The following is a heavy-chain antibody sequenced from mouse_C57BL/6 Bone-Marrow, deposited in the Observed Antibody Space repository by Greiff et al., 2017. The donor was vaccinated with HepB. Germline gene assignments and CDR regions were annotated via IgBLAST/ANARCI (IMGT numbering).Heavy chain of an antibody. D-gene: IGHD1-1*01. CDR1: GYSITSGYD. CDR2: ISYSGST. Sequence: EVHLVESGPGMVKPSQSLSLTCTVTGYSITSGYDWHWIRHFPGNKLEWMGYISYSGSTNYNPSLKSRISITHDTSKNHFFLKLNSVTTEDTATYYCARDSLYYGSSYWYFDVWGTGTTVTVSS. CDR3: ARDSLYYGSSYWYFDV. J-gene: IGHJ1*03. V-gene: IGHV3-1*01.